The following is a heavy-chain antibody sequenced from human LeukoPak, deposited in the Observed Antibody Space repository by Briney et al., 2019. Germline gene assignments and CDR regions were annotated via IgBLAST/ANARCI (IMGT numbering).Heavy chain of an antibody. J-gene: IGHJ5*02. D-gene: IGHD1-26*01. CDR2: TYYRSKWYN. Sequence: SQTLSVTCAISGDSVSNTGAGWHWIRQSPSRGLEWLGRTYYRSKWYNSSAVSVKGRITINPDTSKNQFSLQLNSVSPEDTAVYYCARGGSYSFDPWGQGTLVTVSS. V-gene: IGHV6-1*01. CDR3: ARGGSYSFDP. CDR1: GDSVSNTGAG.